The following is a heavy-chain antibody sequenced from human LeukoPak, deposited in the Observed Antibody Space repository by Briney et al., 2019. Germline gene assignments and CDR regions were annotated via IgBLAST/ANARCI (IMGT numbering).Heavy chain of an antibody. CDR3: ARGGYSSGLDY. V-gene: IGHV3-74*01. CDR2: VSTDGIGT. CDR1: AFGSHQ. Sequence: GGSLRLSCVASAFGSHQMHWVRQAPGKGLVWVSRVSTDGIGTAYADSVKGRFTIPRDNAKNTVYLQMNSLRAEDTAVYYCARGGYSSGLDYWGQGTLVTVSS. D-gene: IGHD6-19*01. J-gene: IGHJ4*02.